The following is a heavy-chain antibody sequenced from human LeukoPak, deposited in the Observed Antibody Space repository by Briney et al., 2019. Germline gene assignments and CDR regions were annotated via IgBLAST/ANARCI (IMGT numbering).Heavy chain of an antibody. D-gene: IGHD3-3*01. J-gene: IGHJ4*02. V-gene: IGHV4-4*07. CDR1: GGSISSYY. Sequence: SETPSLTCTVSGGSISSYYWSWIRQPAGKGLEWIGRIYTSGSTNYNPSLKSRVTMSVDTSKNQFSLKLSSVTAADTAVYYCARCCYDFWSGYYYFDYWGQGTLVTVSS. CDR3: ARCCYDFWSGYYYFDY. CDR2: IYTSGST.